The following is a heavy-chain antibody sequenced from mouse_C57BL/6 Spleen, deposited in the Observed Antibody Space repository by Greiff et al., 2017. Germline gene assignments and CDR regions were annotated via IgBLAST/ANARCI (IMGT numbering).Heavy chain of an antibody. CDR2: INPNNGGT. V-gene: IGHV1-26*01. Sequence: VQLQQSGPELVKPGASVKISCKASGYTFTDYYMNWVKQSHGKSLEWIGDINPNNGGTSYNQKFKGKATLTVDKSSSTAYMELRSLTSEDSAVYYCARRVYDYDEGYYAMDYWGQGTSVTVSS. D-gene: IGHD2-4*01. J-gene: IGHJ4*01. CDR3: ARRVYDYDEGYYAMDY. CDR1: GYTFTDYY.